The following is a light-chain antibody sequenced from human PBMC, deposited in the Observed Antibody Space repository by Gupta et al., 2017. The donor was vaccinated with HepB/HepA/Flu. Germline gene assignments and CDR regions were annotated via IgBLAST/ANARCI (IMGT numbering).Light chain of an antibody. J-gene: IGKJ5*01. V-gene: IGKV2-28*01. CDR3: MQLIKPPVT. CDR2: GGS. CDR1: QSLLKNNGRTY. Sequence: DIVMTQSPFSLPVTPGESASISCRSSQSLLKNNGRTYLDWYLQKPGQSPQLLIYGGSNRASGVPDRFSGSGSGTDFTLKISGVEAADVGIYYCMQLIKPPVTFGQGTRLEI.